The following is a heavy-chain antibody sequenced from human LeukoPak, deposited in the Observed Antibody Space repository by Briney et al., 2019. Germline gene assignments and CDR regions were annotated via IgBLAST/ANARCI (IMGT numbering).Heavy chain of an antibody. D-gene: IGHD5-24*01. V-gene: IGHV3-23*01. CDR1: GFTFSSYA. CDR2: ISGSGGST. CDR3: ARETPRRGETRDGYR. J-gene: IGHJ4*02. Sequence: GGSLRLSCAASGFTFSSYAMSWVRQAPGKGLEWVSAISGSGGSTYYADFVKGRFTISRDNPKNLLFLQINSLRVEDTAVYYCARETPRRGETRDGYRWGQGTLVTVSS.